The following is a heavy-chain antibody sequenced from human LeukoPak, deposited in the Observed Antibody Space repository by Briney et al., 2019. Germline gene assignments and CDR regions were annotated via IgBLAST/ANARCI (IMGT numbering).Heavy chain of an antibody. V-gene: IGHV1-18*01. Sequence: ASVKVSCKASGGTFSSYAISWVRQAPGQGLEWMGWISAYNGNTNYAQKLQGRVTMTTDTSTTTAYMELRSLRSDDTAVYYCARRMLRGSNAFDIWGQGTMVTVSS. CDR2: ISAYNGNT. CDR3: ARRMLRGSNAFDI. J-gene: IGHJ3*02. CDR1: GGTFSSYA. D-gene: IGHD3-10*01.